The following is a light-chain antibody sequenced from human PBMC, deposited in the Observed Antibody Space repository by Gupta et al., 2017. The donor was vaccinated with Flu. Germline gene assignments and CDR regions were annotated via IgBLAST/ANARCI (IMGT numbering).Light chain of an antibody. V-gene: IGKV3-20*01. CDR3: QQYGSSRT. CDR1: QNVNNNY. CDR2: DAS. J-gene: IGKJ1*01. Sequence: EIVLTQSPGTLSLSPGESATLSCRASQNVNNNYLAWYQQKPGQTPSLLIYDASRRATGIPDRFSGSGSGTDFTLSISRREPEDFAVYYWQQYGSSRTFGQGTKVEIK.